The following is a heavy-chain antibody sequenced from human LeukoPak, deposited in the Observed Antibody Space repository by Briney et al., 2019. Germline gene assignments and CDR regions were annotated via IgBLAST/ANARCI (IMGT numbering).Heavy chain of an antibody. Sequence: GGSLRLSCAASGFTVSSNYMSWVRQAPGKGLEWVSVIYSGGSTYYADSVKGRFTISRDNSKNTLYLQMNSLRAEDTAMYYCARHYRSGWLRDGVGFDYWGQGTLVTVSS. J-gene: IGHJ4*02. D-gene: IGHD5-12*01. CDR1: GFTVSSNY. CDR3: ARHYRSGWLRDGVGFDY. V-gene: IGHV3-66*04. CDR2: IYSGGST.